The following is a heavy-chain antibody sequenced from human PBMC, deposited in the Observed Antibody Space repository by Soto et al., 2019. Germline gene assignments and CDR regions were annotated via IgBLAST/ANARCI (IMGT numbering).Heavy chain of an antibody. CDR2: IYYSGST. V-gene: IGHV4-39*01. D-gene: IGHD3-3*01. CDR1: GGSISSSSYY. J-gene: IGHJ5*02. Sequence: TLSLTCTVSGGSISSSSYYWGWIRQPPGKGLEWIGSIYYSGSTYYNPSLKSRVTISVDTSKNQFSLKLSSVTAADTAVYYCARPVWSGYYYNRAWFDPWGQGTLVTVSS. CDR3: ARPVWSGYYYNRAWFDP.